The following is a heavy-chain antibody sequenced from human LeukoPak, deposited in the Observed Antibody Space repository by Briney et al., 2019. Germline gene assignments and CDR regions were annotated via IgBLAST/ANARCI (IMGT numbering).Heavy chain of an antibody. CDR2: ISSSNSYI. V-gene: IGHV3-21*01. CDR1: GFTFSSYS. Sequence: GRSLRLSCAASGFTFSSYSMNWVRQAPGKGLEWVSSISSSNSYIYYADSVKGRFTISRDNAKNSLYLQMNSLRAEDTAVYYCASISLNWFDPWGQGTLVTVSS. CDR3: ASISLNWFDP. J-gene: IGHJ5*02.